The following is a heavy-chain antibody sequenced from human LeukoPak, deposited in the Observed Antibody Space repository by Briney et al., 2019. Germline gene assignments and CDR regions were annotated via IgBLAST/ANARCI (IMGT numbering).Heavy chain of an antibody. D-gene: IGHD6-19*01. Sequence: GGSLRLSCGASGFTFSNYAMNWVRQAPGKGLEWVSSISGSSHTYYADSLKGRFTISRDNARNSLYLQLNSLRADDTAVYYCATDSPVAGSKALDYWGQGTLVTVSS. CDR2: ISGSSHT. CDR3: ATDSPVAGSKALDY. CDR1: GFTFSNYA. J-gene: IGHJ4*02. V-gene: IGHV3-69-1*01.